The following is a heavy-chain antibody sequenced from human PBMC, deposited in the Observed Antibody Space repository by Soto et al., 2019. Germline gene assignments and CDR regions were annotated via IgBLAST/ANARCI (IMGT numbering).Heavy chain of an antibody. J-gene: IGHJ4*02. Sequence: GGSLRRSCIASGISLTNFWIHWVRQAPGKGLVWVSRINPESTTINYADSVKGRFIISRDNAENTMYLQMNSLSAEDTGVYYCTKDTFGGRDSWGQGTLVTVSS. D-gene: IGHD2-15*01. CDR2: INPESTTI. CDR3: TKDTFGGRDS. CDR1: GISLTNFW. V-gene: IGHV3-74*01.